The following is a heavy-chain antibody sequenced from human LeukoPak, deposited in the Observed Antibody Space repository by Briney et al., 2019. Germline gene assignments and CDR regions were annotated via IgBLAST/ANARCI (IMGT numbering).Heavy chain of an antibody. J-gene: IGHJ4*02. V-gene: IGHV4-59*08. CDR1: GGSISSYY. CDR2: IYYSGST. Sequence: NTSETLSLTCTVSGGSISSYYWSWIRQPPGKGLEWIGYIYYSGSTNYNPSFKSRVTISVDTSKNQFSLKLSSVTAADTAVYYCARLAAGNRFDYWGQGTLVTVSS. D-gene: IGHD6-13*01. CDR3: ARLAAGNRFDY.